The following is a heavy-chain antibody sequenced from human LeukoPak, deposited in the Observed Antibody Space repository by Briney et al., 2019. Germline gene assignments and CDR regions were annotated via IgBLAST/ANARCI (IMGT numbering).Heavy chain of an antibody. Sequence: SETLSLTCTVSGCSISSYYWSWIRQPPGKGLEWIAYIYYSGSTNYNPSLKSRVTISVDTSKNQFSLKLSSVTAADTAVYYCARMKQWLARRYYYYMDVWGKGTTVTVSS. J-gene: IGHJ6*03. CDR3: ARMKQWLARRYYYYMDV. V-gene: IGHV4-59*01. D-gene: IGHD6-19*01. CDR2: IYYSGST. CDR1: GCSISSYY.